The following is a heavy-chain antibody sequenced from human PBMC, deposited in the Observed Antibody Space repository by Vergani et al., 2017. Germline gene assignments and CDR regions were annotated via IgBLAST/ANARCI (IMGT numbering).Heavy chain of an antibody. D-gene: IGHD1-1*01. V-gene: IGHV3-30*03. CDR1: GFTSSYYG. CDR3: ATKSCGTPGCQIGYFRE. J-gene: IGHJ1*01. Sequence: QVHLVESGGGVVQPGRSLRLSCVVSGFTSSYYGMHWVRQAPGKGLEWVAVISYDGTQKYYEDSVKGRFTISRDNSKSTLYRQMNSLRTEDTAVYYCATKSCGTPGCQIGYFREWGQGTLVTVSS. CDR2: ISYDGTQK.